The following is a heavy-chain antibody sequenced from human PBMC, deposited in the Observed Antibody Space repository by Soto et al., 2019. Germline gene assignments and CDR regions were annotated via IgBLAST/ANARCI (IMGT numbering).Heavy chain of an antibody. J-gene: IGHJ4*02. V-gene: IGHV3-33*01. CDR3: AVGHGGHDFWSGYFD. Sequence: GGSLRLSCAASGFTFSSYGMHWVRQAPGKGLEWVAVIWYDGSNKYYADSVKGRFTISRDNSKNTLYLQMNSLRAEDTAVYYCAVGHGGHDFWSGYFDWGQGTLVTVSS. D-gene: IGHD3-3*01. CDR1: GFTFSSYG. CDR2: IWYDGSNK.